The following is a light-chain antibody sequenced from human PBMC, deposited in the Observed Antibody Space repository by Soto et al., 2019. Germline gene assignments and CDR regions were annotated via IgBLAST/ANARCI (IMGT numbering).Light chain of an antibody. V-gene: IGLV1-47*01. J-gene: IGLJ1*01. CDR1: SSNIGSNY. Sequence: QSVLTQPPSASGTPGQVVTISCSGSSSNIGSNYVYWYQQLPGTAPKLLIYRNNQRPSGVPDRFSGSKSGTSASLAISGLRSEDEADYYCAAWDDSLSGVYVFGTGTKVTVL. CDR3: AAWDDSLSGVYV. CDR2: RNN.